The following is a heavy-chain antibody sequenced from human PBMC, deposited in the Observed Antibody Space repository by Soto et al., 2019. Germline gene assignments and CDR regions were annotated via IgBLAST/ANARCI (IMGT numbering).Heavy chain of an antibody. D-gene: IGHD3-10*01. CDR3: GKGGCGELAEGGGDY. V-gene: IGHV3-30-3*01. CDR1: GFTFSSYA. J-gene: IGHJ4*02. Sequence: QVQLVESGGGVVQPGRSLRLSCAASGFTFSSYAMHWVRQAPGKGLEWVAVISYDGSNKYYADSVKGRFTISRDNSKNPLDLQMNGLRGEATAVSFCGKGGCGELAEGGGDYWGQGTLVTVSS. CDR2: ISYDGSNK.